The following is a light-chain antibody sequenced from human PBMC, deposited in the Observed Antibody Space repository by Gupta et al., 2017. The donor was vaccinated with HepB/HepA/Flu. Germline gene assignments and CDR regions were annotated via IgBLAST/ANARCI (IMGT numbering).Light chain of an antibody. V-gene: IGKV3-20*01. CDR1: QSFTSAY. J-gene: IGKJ4*01. Sequence: EIVLTQSPGTLSLSPGERATLSCRASQSFTSAYLAWYQQKPGQAPRLLIYGASRRATGIPNRFSGSESGTDFTLTISRLEPEGFAVYYCQHYDYSIPLSFGGGTKVEMK. CDR3: QHYDYSIPLS. CDR2: GAS.